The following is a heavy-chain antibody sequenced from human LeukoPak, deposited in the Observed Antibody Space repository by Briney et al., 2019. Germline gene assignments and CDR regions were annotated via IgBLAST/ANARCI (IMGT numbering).Heavy chain of an antibody. CDR3: ARDALGISDAFDI. Sequence: ASVKVSCKASGYTFSSCGLSWVRQAPGQGFEWMGWISGYNGNTNYAQKVQGRVTMTTDTSTSTAYMELRSLGSDDTAVYYCARDALGISDAFDIWGQGTMVTVS. CDR2: ISGYNGNT. CDR1: GYTFSSCG. J-gene: IGHJ3*02. D-gene: IGHD1-26*01. V-gene: IGHV1-18*01.